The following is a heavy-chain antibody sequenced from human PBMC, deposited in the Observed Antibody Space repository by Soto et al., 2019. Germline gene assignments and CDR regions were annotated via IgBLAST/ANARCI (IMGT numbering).Heavy chain of an antibody. J-gene: IGHJ5*02. CDR2: INHSGST. D-gene: IGHD6-19*01. V-gene: IGHV4-34*01. CDR3: ARGRIAVAGTARHNWFDP. Sequence: QVQLQQWGAGLLKPSETLSLTCAVYGGSFSGYYWSWIRQPPGKGREWMGEINHSGSTNYNPYLKSRVTRSVDASKNQFSLKLRSVTDADRAVYYCARGRIAVAGTARHNWFDPWGQGTLVTVSP. CDR1: GGSFSGYY.